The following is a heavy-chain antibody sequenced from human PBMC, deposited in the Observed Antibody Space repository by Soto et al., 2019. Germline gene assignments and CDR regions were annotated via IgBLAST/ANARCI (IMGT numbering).Heavy chain of an antibody. CDR3: ARGAYVVVVAATTPQGFDP. V-gene: IGHV4-34*01. CDR2: INHSGST. Sequence: SETLSLTCAVYGGSFSGYYWSWIRQPPGKGLEWIGEINHSGSTNYNPSLKSRVTISVDTSKDQFSLKLSSVTAADTAVYYCARGAYVVVVAATTPQGFDPWGQGTLVTVSS. CDR1: GGSFSGYY. J-gene: IGHJ5*02. D-gene: IGHD2-15*01.